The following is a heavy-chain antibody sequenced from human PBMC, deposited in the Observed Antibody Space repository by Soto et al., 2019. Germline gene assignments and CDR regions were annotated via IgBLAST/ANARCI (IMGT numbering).Heavy chain of an antibody. CDR2: IYHSGST. J-gene: IGHJ4*01. V-gene: IGHV4-38-2*02. Sequence: SETLSLTCAVSGYSISSGYYWGWIRQPPGKGLEWIGSIYHSGSTYYNPSLKSRVTISVDTSKNQFSLKLTSVTAADTAVYYCAREDSSSWYVYWGHGTLVTVSS. CDR3: AREDSSSWYVY. CDR1: GYSISSGYY. D-gene: IGHD6-13*01.